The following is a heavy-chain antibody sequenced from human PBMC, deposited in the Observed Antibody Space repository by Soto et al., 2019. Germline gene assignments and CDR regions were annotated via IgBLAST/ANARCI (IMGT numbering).Heavy chain of an antibody. V-gene: IGHV4-61*01. J-gene: IGHJ5*02. Sequence: SETLSLTCTVSGGSVSSGSYYWSWIRQPPGKGLEWIGYIYYSGSTNYNPSLKSRVTISVDTSKNQFSLKLSSVTAADTAVYYCARLGAYCSSTSCHNWFDPWGQGTLVTVSS. D-gene: IGHD2-2*01. CDR2: IYYSGST. CDR3: ARLGAYCSSTSCHNWFDP. CDR1: GGSVSSGSYY.